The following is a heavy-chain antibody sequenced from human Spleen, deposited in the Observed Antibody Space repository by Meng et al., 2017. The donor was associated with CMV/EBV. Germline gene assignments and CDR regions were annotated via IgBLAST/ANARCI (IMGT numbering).Heavy chain of an antibody. J-gene: IGHJ4*02. V-gene: IGHV4-59*12. CDR1: GGSISSYY. D-gene: IGHD3-22*01. CDR2: IYHSGST. Sequence: SETLSLTCTVSGGSISSYYWSWIRQPPGKGLEWIGEIYHSGSTNYNPSLKSRVTISVDKSKNQFSLKLSSVTAADTAVYYCASYGSSGPGAHLYFDYWGQGTLVTVSS. CDR3: ASYGSSGPGAHLYFDY.